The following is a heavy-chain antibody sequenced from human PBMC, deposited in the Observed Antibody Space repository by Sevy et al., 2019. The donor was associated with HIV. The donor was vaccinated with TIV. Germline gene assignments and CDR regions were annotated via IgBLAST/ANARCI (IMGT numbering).Heavy chain of an antibody. J-gene: IGHJ6*02. CDR2: IRSKAYGGTT. V-gene: IGHV3-49*04. CDR3: TRVEGATDWGMDV. Sequence: GGSLRLSCAASGFTFSSYSMNWVRQAPGKGLEWVSFIRSKAYGGTTQYAASVKGRFTISRDDSKSIAYLQMNSLRTEDTAVYYCTRVEGATDWGMDVWGQGTTVTVSS. D-gene: IGHD1-26*01. CDR1: GFTFSSYS.